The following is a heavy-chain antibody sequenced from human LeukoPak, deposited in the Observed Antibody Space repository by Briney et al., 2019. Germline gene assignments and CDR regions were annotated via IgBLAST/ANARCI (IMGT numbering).Heavy chain of an antibody. CDR2: IWFDKNQ. CDR3: ARDRHCVNGVCHSPPGMDV. Sequence: GGSLRLSCAASGFILNDYGMHWVRQAPGKGLEWVADIWFDKNQHFADSVKGRFAISRDDSKNTVYLQINSLRAEDTAVYYCARDRHCVNGVCHSPPGMDVWGQGTTVTVSS. J-gene: IGHJ6*02. V-gene: IGHV3-33*01. D-gene: IGHD2-8*01. CDR1: GFILNDYG.